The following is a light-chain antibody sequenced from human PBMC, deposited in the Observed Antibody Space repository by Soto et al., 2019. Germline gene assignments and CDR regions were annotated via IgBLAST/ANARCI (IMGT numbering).Light chain of an antibody. CDR1: GIDVGNFDL. CDR3: SLKTSSVTWV. CDR2: QVS. J-gene: IGLJ3*02. Sequence: QSVLTQPPSVSGSPGQSVTISCTGTGIDVGNFDLVSWYQQPPGTAPKLLIYQVSNRPSGVPDRFSGSQSGNTASLTISGLQAEDEADYYCSLKTSSVTWVFGGGTKLTVL. V-gene: IGLV2-18*01.